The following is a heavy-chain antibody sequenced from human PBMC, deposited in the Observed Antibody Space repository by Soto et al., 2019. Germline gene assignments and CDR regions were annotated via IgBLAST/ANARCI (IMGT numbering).Heavy chain of an antibody. D-gene: IGHD6-13*01. CDR3: ARADMGGSSWPFDY. CDR2: IYHSGST. V-gene: IGHV4-4*02. CDR1: GGSISSSNW. J-gene: IGHJ4*02. Sequence: QVQLQESGPGLVKPSGTLSLTCAVSGGSISSSNWWSWVRQPPGKGLEWIGEIYHSGSTNYNPSLKSQLPLSVDKSKTQFSLKLRSGTAADTAVYYCARADMGGSSWPFDYWGQGTLVTVSS.